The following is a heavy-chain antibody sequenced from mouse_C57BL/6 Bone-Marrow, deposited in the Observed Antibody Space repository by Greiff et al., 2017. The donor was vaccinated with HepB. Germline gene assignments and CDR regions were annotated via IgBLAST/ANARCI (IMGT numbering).Heavy chain of an antibody. D-gene: IGHD1-1*01. CDR3: DPYYYGSSYYFDY. CDR1: GFNIKNTY. J-gene: IGHJ2*01. Sequence: VQLQQSVAELVRPGASVKLSCTASGFNIKNTYMHWVKQRPEQGLEWIGRIDPANGNTKYAPKFQGKATITADTSSNTAYLQLSSLTSEDTAIYYCDPYYYGSSYYFDYWGQGTTLTVSS. V-gene: IGHV14-3*01. CDR2: IDPANGNT.